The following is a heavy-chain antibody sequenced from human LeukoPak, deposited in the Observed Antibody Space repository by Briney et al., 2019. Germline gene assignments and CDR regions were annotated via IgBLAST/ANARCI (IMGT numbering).Heavy chain of an antibody. V-gene: IGHV1-18*01. Sequence: GASVKVSCKASGYTFTSYGISWVRQAPGQGLEWMGWISAYNGNTNYAQKLQGRVTMTTDTSTSTAYMELRSLRSDDTAVYYCARETRVGSYQYVSDYWGQGTLVTVSS. D-gene: IGHD1-26*01. CDR1: GYTFTSYG. J-gene: IGHJ4*02. CDR2: ISAYNGNT. CDR3: ARETRVGSYQYVSDY.